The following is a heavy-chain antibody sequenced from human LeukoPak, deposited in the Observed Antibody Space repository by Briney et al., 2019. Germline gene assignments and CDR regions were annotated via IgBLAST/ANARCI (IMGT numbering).Heavy chain of an antibody. CDR3: ARRGMRRGSSWYVGYYYYMDV. Sequence: GESLKISCKGSGYSFTSYWIGWVRQMPGKGLEWMGIIYPGDSDTRYSPSFQGQVTISADKSISTAYLQWSSLKASDTAMYYCARRGMRRGSSWYVGYYYYMDVWGKGTTVTVSS. J-gene: IGHJ6*03. CDR2: IYPGDSDT. CDR1: GYSFTSYW. D-gene: IGHD6-13*01. V-gene: IGHV5-51*01.